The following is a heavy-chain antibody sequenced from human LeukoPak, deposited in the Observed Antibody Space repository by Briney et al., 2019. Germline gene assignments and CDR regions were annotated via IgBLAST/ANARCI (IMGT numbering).Heavy chain of an antibody. V-gene: IGHV3-23*01. J-gene: IGHJ4*02. CDR2: ISDSGSST. D-gene: IGHD1-14*01. CDR3: AKLIGQEGATGDY. Sequence: GGSLRLSCAASGFTFNNYAMSWVRQPPGKGLEWVSSISDSGSSTNYADSVKGRFNMSRDNSKNTLYLQMNSLRAEDTAVYYCAKLIGQEGATGDYWGQGTLVTASS. CDR1: GFTFNNYA.